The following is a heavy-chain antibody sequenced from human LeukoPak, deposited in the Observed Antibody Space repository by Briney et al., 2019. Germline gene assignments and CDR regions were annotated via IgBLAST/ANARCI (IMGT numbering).Heavy chain of an antibody. Sequence: PSETLSLTCTVSGGSISSGGYYWSWIRQHPGKGLEWIGYIYYSGSTYYNPSLKSRVTISVDTSKNQFSLKLSSVTAADTAVYYCARDSGYYDILTGYRDAFDIWGQGTMVTVSS. CDR1: GGSISSGGYY. D-gene: IGHD3-9*01. V-gene: IGHV4-31*03. CDR3: ARDSGYYDILTGYRDAFDI. CDR2: IYYSGST. J-gene: IGHJ3*02.